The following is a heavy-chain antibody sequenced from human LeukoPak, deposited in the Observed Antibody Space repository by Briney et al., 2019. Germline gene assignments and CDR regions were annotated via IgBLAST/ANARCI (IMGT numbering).Heavy chain of an antibody. CDR3: ARDGTYGRFDY. Sequence: GGSLRLSCAASGFTISSYWMSWVRQAPGKGLEWVANIKQDGSEKYYVDSVKGRFTISRDNAKSTLYLQMSSLRVEDTAVYYCARDGTYGRFDYWGLGNLVTVSS. V-gene: IGHV3-7*01. D-gene: IGHD2-21*01. CDR2: IKQDGSEK. J-gene: IGHJ4*02. CDR1: GFTISSYW.